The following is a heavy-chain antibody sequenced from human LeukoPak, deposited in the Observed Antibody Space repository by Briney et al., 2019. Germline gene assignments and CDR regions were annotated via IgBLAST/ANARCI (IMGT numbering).Heavy chain of an antibody. Sequence: QTGGSLRLSCAASGFTFSSYAMSWVRQAPGKGLEWVSAISGSGGSTYYADSVKGRFTISRDNSKNTLYLQMNSLRAEDTAVYYCAKGRRYSSSWTDYWGQGTLVTVSS. V-gene: IGHV3-23*01. CDR2: ISGSGGST. CDR1: GFTFSSYA. D-gene: IGHD6-13*01. J-gene: IGHJ4*02. CDR3: AKGRRYSSSWTDY.